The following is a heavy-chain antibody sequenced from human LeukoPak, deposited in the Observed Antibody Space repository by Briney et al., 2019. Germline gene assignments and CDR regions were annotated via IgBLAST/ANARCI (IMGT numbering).Heavy chain of an antibody. J-gene: IGHJ4*02. D-gene: IGHD1-26*01. CDR1: GITFSSYG. CDR3: ARDNYYSIDY. Sequence: GGSLRLSCAASGITFSSYGMSWVRQAPGKGLEWVSSISSTGGTTYYADSVKGRFTISRDNSKNTLYLQMSGLGVDDTAVYYCARDNYYSIDYWGQGTLVTVSS. CDR2: ISSTGGTT. V-gene: IGHV3-23*01.